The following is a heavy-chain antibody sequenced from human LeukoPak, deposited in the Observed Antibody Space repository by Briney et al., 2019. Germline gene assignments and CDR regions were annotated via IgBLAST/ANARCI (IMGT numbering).Heavy chain of an antibody. Sequence: GASVKVSCKASGYTCTGYYMHWVRQAPGQGLEWMGWINPNSGGTNYAQKFQGRVTMTRDTSISTAYMELSRLRSDDTAVYYCARFYDSSGYPAEYFQHWGQGTLVTVSS. D-gene: IGHD3-22*01. CDR3: ARFYDSSGYPAEYFQH. CDR1: GYTCTGYY. J-gene: IGHJ1*01. CDR2: INPNSGGT. V-gene: IGHV1-2*02.